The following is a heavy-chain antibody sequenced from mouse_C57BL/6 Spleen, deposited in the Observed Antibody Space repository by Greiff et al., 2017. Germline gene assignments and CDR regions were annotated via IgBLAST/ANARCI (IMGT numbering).Heavy chain of an antibody. CDR3: ARSLTTGAMDY. CDR1: GFTFSDYG. CDR2: ISSGSSTI. D-gene: IGHD1-1*01. Sequence: DVQLVESGGGLVKPGGSLKLSCAASGFTFSDYGMHWVRQAPEKGLEWVAYISSGSSTIYYADTVKGRFTISRDNAKNTLFLQMTSLRSEDTAMYYCARSLTTGAMDYWGQGTSVTVSS. V-gene: IGHV5-17*01. J-gene: IGHJ4*01.